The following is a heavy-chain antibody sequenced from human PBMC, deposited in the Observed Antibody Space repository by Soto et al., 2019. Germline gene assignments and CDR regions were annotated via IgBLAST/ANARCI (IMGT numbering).Heavy chain of an antibody. CDR2: ISSNGGST. CDR1: GFTFSSYA. V-gene: IGHV3-64*01. J-gene: IGHJ4*02. Sequence: EVQLVESGGGLVQPGGSLRLSCAASGFTFSSYAMHWVRQAPGKGLEYVSAISSNGGSTYYANSVKGRFTISRDNSKNTLYLQMGSLRAEDMAVYYCARGMCGGDCYVDYWGQGTLVTVSS. CDR3: ARGMCGGDCYVDY. D-gene: IGHD2-21*02.